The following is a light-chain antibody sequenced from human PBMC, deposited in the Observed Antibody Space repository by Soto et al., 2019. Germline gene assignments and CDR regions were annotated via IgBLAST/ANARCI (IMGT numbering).Light chain of an antibody. V-gene: IGLV1-40*01. CDR2: DNN. CDR3: QSYDNSLGGSQV. Sequence: QPVLTQPPSVSGAPGQRVTISCSGSTSNIGAGFDVHWYQQFPGAAPRLLICDNNIRPSGVPDRFSGSKSDTSASLAITWLQAEDEADYYCQSYDNSLGGSQVFGVGTKLTVL. J-gene: IGLJ3*02. CDR1: TSNIGAGFD.